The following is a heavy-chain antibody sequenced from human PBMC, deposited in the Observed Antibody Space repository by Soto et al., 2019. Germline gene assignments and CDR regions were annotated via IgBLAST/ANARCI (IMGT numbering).Heavy chain of an antibody. V-gene: IGHV3-23*01. Sequence: EVQLLESGGGLVQPGGSLRLSCAASGFTFSSYAMSWVRQAPGKGLEWVSAISGSGGRTFYLDSVKGRFTIPRDNSKNTLYLQMNSLRAEDTGAYYCAKDMSAAYCGGDCYSLFDYWGQGTLVTVSS. CDR2: ISGSGGRT. CDR1: GFTFSSYA. J-gene: IGHJ4*02. D-gene: IGHD2-21*02. CDR3: AKDMSAAYCGGDCYSLFDY.